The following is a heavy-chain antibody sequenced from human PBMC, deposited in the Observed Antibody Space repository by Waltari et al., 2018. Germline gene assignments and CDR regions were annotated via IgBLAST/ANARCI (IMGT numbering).Heavy chain of an antibody. CDR3: AKRAKVKGLCSANCYSDY. CDR1: GFTFSNYA. Sequence: EVQLLESGGGLAQPGGSLRLSCVASGFTFSNYAMSWVRQAPGQGLEGVSGTSGTGDTTDYADSVKGRFTISRDNSKNTLYLQMSSLRAEDTAVYYCAKRAKVKGLCSANCYSDYWGQGTLVTVSS. D-gene: IGHD2-15*01. V-gene: IGHV3-23*01. J-gene: IGHJ4*02. CDR2: TSGTGDTT.